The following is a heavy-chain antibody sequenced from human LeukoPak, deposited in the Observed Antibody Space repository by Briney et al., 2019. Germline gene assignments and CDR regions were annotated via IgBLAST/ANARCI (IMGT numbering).Heavy chain of an antibody. D-gene: IGHD3-22*01. Sequence: ASVKVSRKASGYTFTSYAMNWVRQAPGQGLEWMGWINTNTGNPTYAQGFTGRFVFSLDTSVSTAYLQISSLKAEDTAVYYCARDYYDSSGYFGVEDYWGQGTLVTVSS. CDR1: GYTFTSYA. V-gene: IGHV7-4-1*02. J-gene: IGHJ4*02. CDR2: INTNTGNP. CDR3: ARDYYDSSGYFGVEDY.